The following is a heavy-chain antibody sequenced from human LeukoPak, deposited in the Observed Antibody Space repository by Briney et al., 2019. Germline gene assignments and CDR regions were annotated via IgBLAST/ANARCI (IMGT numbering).Heavy chain of an antibody. CDR3: ARLRVGATVYFQH. CDR2: INHSGST. CDR1: GGSFSGYY. Sequence: KPSETLSLTCAVYGGSFSGYYWSWIRQPPGKGLEWIGEINHSGSTNYNPSLKSRVTISVDTSKNQFSLKLSSVTAADTAVYYCARLRVGATVYFQHWGQGTLVTVSS. D-gene: IGHD1-26*01. V-gene: IGHV4-34*01. J-gene: IGHJ1*01.